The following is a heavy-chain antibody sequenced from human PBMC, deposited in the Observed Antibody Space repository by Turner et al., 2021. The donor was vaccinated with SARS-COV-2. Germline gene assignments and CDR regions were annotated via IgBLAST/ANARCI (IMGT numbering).Heavy chain of an antibody. Sequence: EVQLVESGGGLIQPGGSLSLSCAASGFTVSSNYMSWVRQAPGKGLEWDSVIYSGGSTYYTDSVKGRFTISRDNSKNTLYLQMNSLRAEDTAVYYCARDYGDYYFDYWGQGTLVTVSS. CDR2: IYSGGST. V-gene: IGHV3-53*01. CDR3: ARDYGDYYFDY. D-gene: IGHD4-17*01. J-gene: IGHJ4*02. CDR1: GFTVSSNY.